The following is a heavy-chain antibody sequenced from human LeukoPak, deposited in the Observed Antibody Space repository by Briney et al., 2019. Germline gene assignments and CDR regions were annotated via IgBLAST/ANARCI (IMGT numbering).Heavy chain of an antibody. D-gene: IGHD6-13*01. J-gene: IGHJ3*02. CDR3: ARHRVSLSDAFDI. CDR1: GYTFTSYW. V-gene: IGHV5-51*01. Sequence: GEPLKISCKGSGYTFTSYWIGWVRQLPGKGLQWMGIIYPGDSNTRYGPSFQGQVTITADKTISTAYMQWSSLKASDTAMDYCARHRVSLSDAFDIWGQGTMATVSS. CDR2: IYPGDSNT.